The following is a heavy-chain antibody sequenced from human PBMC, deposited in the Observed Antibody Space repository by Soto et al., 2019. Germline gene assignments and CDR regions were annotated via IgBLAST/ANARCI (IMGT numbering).Heavy chain of an antibody. CDR3: AKDLRPDGVWDFDY. J-gene: IGHJ4*02. CDR1: GFTFSSYT. CDR2: INSGGRT. V-gene: IGHV3-23*01. Sequence: EVQLLESGGDLVQPGGSLRLSCAASGFTFSSYTMTWVRQAPGKGLEWVSGINSGGRTYYADSVKGRFTISRDDSKNTLYLQIISLRAEDTAVYYCAKDLRPDGVWDFDYWGQGTLSPSPQ. D-gene: IGHD4-17*01.